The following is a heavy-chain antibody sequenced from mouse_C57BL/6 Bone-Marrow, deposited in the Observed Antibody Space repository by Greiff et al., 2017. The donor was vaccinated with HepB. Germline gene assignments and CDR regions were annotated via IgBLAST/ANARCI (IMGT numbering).Heavy chain of an antibody. J-gene: IGHJ2*01. CDR3: ARGRWSLFDY. Sequence: VQLQQSGPVLVKPGASVKMSCKASGYTFTDYYMNWVKQSHGKSLEWIGVINPYNGGTSYNQKFKGKATLTVDKSSSTAYMELNSLTSEDSAVYYCARGRWSLFDYWGQGTTLTVSS. V-gene: IGHV1-19*01. CDR2: INPYNGGT. D-gene: IGHD2-3*01. CDR1: GYTFTDYY.